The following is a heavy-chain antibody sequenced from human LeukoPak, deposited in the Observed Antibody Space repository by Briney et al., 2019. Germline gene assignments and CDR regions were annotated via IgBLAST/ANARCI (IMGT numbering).Heavy chain of an antibody. CDR2: ISYDGSNK. D-gene: IGHD1-26*01. Sequence: GGSLRLSCAASGFTFSSYGMHWVRQAPGKGLEWVAVISYDGSNKYYAGSVKGRFTISRDNSKNTLYLQMNSLRAEDTAVYYCARDEGMGRRHNYFDYWGQGTLVTVSS. J-gene: IGHJ4*02. V-gene: IGHV3-30*03. CDR1: GFTFSSYG. CDR3: ARDEGMGRRHNYFDY.